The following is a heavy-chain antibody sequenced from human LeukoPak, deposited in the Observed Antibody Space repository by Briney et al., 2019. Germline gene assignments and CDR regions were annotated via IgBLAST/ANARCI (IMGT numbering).Heavy chain of an antibody. Sequence: GGSLRLSCAASGFTVSSNYMSWVRQAPGKGLEWVSVIYSGGSTYYADSVKGRFTISRDNSKNTLYLQMNSLRAEDTAVYYCARDGSITMVRGVIPNYYYCGMDVWGQGTTVTVS. CDR1: GFTVSSNY. J-gene: IGHJ6*02. V-gene: IGHV3-66*01. CDR2: IYSGGST. CDR3: ARDGSITMVRGVIPNYYYCGMDV. D-gene: IGHD3-10*01.